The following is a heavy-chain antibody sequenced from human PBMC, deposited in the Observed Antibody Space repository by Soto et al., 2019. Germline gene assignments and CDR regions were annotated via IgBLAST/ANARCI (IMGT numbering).Heavy chain of an antibody. CDR2: ISAYNGNT. J-gene: IGHJ6*02. Sequence: GASVKVSCKASGYTFTSYGISWVRQAPGQGLEWMGWISAYNGNTNYAQKLQGRVTMTTDTSTSTAYMELRSLRSDDTAVYFCARGRRGNGVYYYYVMDVWGQGTTVTVCS. D-gene: IGHD3-10*01. V-gene: IGHV1-18*01. CDR3: ARGRRGNGVYYYYVMDV. CDR1: GYTFTSYG.